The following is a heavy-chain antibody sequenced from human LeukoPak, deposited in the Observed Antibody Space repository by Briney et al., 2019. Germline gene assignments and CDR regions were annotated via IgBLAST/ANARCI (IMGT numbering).Heavy chain of an antibody. Sequence: GGSLRLSCAASGFTFSGSAIHWVRQASGKGLERVGRIRSKANYVESVKGRFTISRDDSKNTAYLQMNSLKTEDTAVYYCSRSSSRNFGVVIKSYYYYMDVWGKGTTVTVSS. CDR2: IRSKAN. CDR1: GFTFSGSA. V-gene: IGHV3-73*01. D-gene: IGHD3-3*01. J-gene: IGHJ6*03. CDR3: SRSSSRNFGVVIKSYYYYMDV.